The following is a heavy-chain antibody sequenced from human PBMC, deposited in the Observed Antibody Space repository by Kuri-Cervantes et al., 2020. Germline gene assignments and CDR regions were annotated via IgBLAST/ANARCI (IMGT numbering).Heavy chain of an antibody. CDR3: ARVSKILGNQH. D-gene: IGHD3-3*01. CDR1: GGSISSSIYY. CDR2: IYYSGST. Sequence: GSLRLSCTVSGGSISSSIYYWDWIRQPPGKGLEWIGSIYYSGSTHYNPSLKSRVTILVDTSKNQFSLKLSSVTAADTAVYYCARVSKILGNQHWGQGTLVTVSS. J-gene: IGHJ1*01. V-gene: IGHV4-39*07.